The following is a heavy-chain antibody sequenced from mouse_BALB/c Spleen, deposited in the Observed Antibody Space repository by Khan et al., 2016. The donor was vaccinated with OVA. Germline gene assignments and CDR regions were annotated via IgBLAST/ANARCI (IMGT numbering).Heavy chain of an antibody. CDR1: GYIFTSYW. CDR2: IYPGTGSI. V-gene: IGHV1S132*01. Sequence: VELVQSGAELVRPGASVKLSCKTSGYIFTSYWIHWVKQRSGQGLEWIARIYPGTGSIYYNEKFKGKATLTADKSSSTAFMPLSSLQSEDSAVYFGARGGDSAEAWFAYWGQGTLVTVSA. D-gene: IGHD1-1*02. CDR3: ARGGDSAEAWFAY. J-gene: IGHJ3*01.